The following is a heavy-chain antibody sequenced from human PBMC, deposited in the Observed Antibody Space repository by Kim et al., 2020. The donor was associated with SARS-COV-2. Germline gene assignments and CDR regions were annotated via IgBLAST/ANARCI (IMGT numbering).Heavy chain of an antibody. Sequence: SVKVSCKASGGTFSSYAISWVRQAPGQGLEWMGGIIPIFGTANYAQKFQGRVTITADESTSTAYMELSSLRSEDTAVYYCARDTRPGCSGGSCYLGQTPGGMDVWGQGTTVTVSS. CDR1: GGTFSSYA. V-gene: IGHV1-69*13. J-gene: IGHJ6*02. CDR3: ARDTRPGCSGGSCYLGQTPGGMDV. D-gene: IGHD2-15*01. CDR2: IIPIFGTA.